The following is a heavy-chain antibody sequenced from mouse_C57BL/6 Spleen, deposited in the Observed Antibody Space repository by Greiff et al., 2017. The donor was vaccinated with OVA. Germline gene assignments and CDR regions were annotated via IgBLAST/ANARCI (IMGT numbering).Heavy chain of an antibody. CDR1: GFNIKDDY. J-gene: IGHJ3*01. V-gene: IGHV14-4*01. CDR3: TTYRDGHNDAWFAY. Sequence: EVQLQQSGAELVRPGASVKLSCTASGFNIKDDYMHWVKQRPEQGLEWIGWIDPENGDTEYASKFQGKATITADTSSNTAYLQLSSLTSEDTAVYYCTTYRDGHNDAWFAYWGQGTLVTVSA. D-gene: IGHD2-3*01. CDR2: IDPENGDT.